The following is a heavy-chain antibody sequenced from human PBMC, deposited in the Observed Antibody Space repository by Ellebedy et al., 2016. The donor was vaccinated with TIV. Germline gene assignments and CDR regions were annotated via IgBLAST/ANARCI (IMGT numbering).Heavy chain of an antibody. CDR1: GYTFTNYG. J-gene: IGHJ2*01. CDR3: ARAAAAGFFWYFDL. CDR2: INTNTGNP. D-gene: IGHD6-13*01. V-gene: IGHV7-4-1*02. Sequence: AASVKVSCKASGYTFTNYGLNWVRQAPGQGLEWMGWINTNTGNPTYAQGFTGRFVFSLDTSVSTAYLHISSLKAEDTAIYYCARAAAAGFFWYFDLWGRGTLVTVSS.